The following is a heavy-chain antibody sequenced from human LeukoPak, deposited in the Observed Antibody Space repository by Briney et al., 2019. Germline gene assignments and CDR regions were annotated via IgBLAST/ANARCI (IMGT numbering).Heavy chain of an antibody. CDR2: IYYSGTT. Sequence: SETLSLTCTVSGGSISSSSYYWGWIRQPPGKGLEWIGSIYYSGTTYYNPSLKSRVTISVDTSKSQFSLKLTSVTAADTAVYYCARDRVGATTWLDYWGQGTLVTVSS. V-gene: IGHV4-39*07. D-gene: IGHD1-26*01. J-gene: IGHJ4*02. CDR3: ARDRVGATTWLDY. CDR1: GGSISSSSYY.